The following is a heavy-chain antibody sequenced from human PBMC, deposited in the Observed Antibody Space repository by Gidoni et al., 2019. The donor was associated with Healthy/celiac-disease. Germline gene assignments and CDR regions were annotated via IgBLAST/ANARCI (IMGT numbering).Heavy chain of an antibody. D-gene: IGHD3-3*01. J-gene: IGHJ4*02. V-gene: IGHV5-51*01. CDR1: GYSFTRYW. Sequence: EVQLVQSGAEVKKPGESLKISCKVSGYSFTRYWIGWVRQMPGKGLEWMGIIYPGDSDTRYSPSFQGQVTISADKSISTAYLQWSSLKASDTAMYYCARLSPMEWSYGRHFDYWGQGTLVTVSS. CDR2: IYPGDSDT. CDR3: ARLSPMEWSYGRHFDY.